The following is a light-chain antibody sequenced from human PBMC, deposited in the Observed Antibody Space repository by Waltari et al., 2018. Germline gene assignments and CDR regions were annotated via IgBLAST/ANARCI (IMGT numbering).Light chain of an antibody. CDR3: CSYAGNYSWV. CDR2: DVS. J-gene: IGLJ3*02. Sequence: QSALTQPRSVYGSPGQSVTISCTGTSSDVGGYNYVSWCQQHPGKAPKLMIYDVSKRPSGVPDRFSGSKSGNTASLTISGLQAEDEADYYCCSYAGNYSWVFGGGTKLTVL. V-gene: IGLV2-11*01. CDR1: SSDVGGYNY.